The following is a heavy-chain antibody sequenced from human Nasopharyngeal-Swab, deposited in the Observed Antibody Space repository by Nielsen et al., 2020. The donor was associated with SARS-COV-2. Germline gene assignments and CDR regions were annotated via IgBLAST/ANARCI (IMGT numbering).Heavy chain of an antibody. V-gene: IGHV3-23*01. J-gene: IGHJ4*02. Sequence: GESLKISCAASGLTFSSYAMSWVRQAPGKGLEWVSAISGSGGSTYYADSVKGRFTISRDNSKNTLYLQMNSLRAEDTAVYYCAKDYHGSSPYDYWGQGTLVTVSS. CDR3: AKDYHGSSPYDY. CDR1: GLTFSSYA. D-gene: IGHD6-6*01. CDR2: ISGSGGST.